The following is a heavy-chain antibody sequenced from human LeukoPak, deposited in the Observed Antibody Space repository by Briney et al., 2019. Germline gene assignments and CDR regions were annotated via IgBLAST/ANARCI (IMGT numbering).Heavy chain of an antibody. D-gene: IGHD3-9*01. CDR3: ARQRLTGYFNWFDP. CDR1: GGSISSYY. J-gene: IGHJ5*02. Sequence: PSETLSLTCTVSGGSISSYYWSWIRQPPGKGLEWIGYIYYSGSTNYNPSLKSRVTIPVDTSKNQFSLKLSSVTAADTAVYYCARQRLTGYFNWFDPWGQGTLVTVSS. CDR2: IYYSGST. V-gene: IGHV4-59*01.